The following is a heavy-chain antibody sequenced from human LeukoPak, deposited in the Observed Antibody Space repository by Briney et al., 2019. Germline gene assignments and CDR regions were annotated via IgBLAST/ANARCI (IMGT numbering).Heavy chain of an antibody. CDR2: IKQDGSEK. V-gene: IGHV3-7*01. CDR3: ASVQTVVPAAMPRLYYYYGMDV. J-gene: IGHJ6*02. CDR1: GFTFSSYS. Sequence: PGGSLRLSCAASGFTFSSYSMNWVRQAPGKGLEWVANIKQDGSEKYYVDSVKGRFTISRDNAKNSLYLQMNSLRAEDTAVYYCASVQTVVPAAMPRLYYYYGMDVWGQGTTVTVSS. D-gene: IGHD2-2*01.